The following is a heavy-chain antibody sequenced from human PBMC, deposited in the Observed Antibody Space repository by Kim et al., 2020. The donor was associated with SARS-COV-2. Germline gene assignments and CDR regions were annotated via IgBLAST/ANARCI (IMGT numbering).Heavy chain of an antibody. CDR2: IYSGGST. CDR1: GFTVSSNY. D-gene: IGHD1-26*01. CDR3: ARDVTNYSGSSYWYFDL. V-gene: IGHV3-53*01. Sequence: GGSLRLSCAASGFTVSSNYMSWVRQAPGKGLEWVSVIYSGGSTYYADSVKGRFTISRDNSKNTLYLQMNSLRAEDTAVYYCARDVTNYSGSSYWYFDLWGRDTLVTVSS. J-gene: IGHJ2*01.